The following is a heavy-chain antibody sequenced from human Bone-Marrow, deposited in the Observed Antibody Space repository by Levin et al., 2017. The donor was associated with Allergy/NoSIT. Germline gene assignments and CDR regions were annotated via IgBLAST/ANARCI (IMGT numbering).Heavy chain of an antibody. CDR2: IDYDGRGT. D-gene: IGHD3-22*01. J-gene: IGHJ3*02. V-gene: IGHV3-74*01. CDR3: TRVYDSSGYYSGVGAFDI. CDR1: GFTFSDYW. Sequence: GESLKISCAASGFTFSDYWMHWVRQVPGKGLVWVARIDYDGRGTNYPDSVKGRFTISRDNAKRSLFLQMNSLRAEDTAVYYCTRVYDSSGYYSGVGAFDIWGQGTKVTVSS.